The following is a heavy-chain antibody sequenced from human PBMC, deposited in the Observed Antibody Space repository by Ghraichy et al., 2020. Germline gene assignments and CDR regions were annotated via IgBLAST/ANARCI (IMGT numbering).Heavy chain of an antibody. CDR3: AREGEMVYAYGMDV. Sequence: GESLRLSCAASGFTFSSYSMNWVRQAPGKGLEWVSSISSSSSYIYYADSVKGRFTISRDNAKNSLYLQMNSLRVEDTAVYYCAREGEMVYAYGMDVWGQGTTVTVSS. V-gene: IGHV3-21*01. CDR2: ISSSSSYI. CDR1: GFTFSSYS. D-gene: IGHD2-8*01. J-gene: IGHJ6*02.